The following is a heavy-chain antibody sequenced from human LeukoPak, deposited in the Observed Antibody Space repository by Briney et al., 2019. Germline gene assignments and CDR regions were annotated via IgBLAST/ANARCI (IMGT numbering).Heavy chain of an antibody. CDR2: INPNSGGT. J-gene: IGHJ6*03. D-gene: IGHD2-8*01. Sequence: ASVKVSCKASGYTFTGYYIHWVRQAPGQGLEWMGWINPNSGGTNYAQKFQVRGTMTRDTSISTAYMEMSRLTFDDTAVYYCARSARHCNNGVCFTDYYIDLWGKGTTVIVSS. V-gene: IGHV1-2*02. CDR1: GYTFTGYY. CDR3: ARSARHCNNGVCFTDYYIDL.